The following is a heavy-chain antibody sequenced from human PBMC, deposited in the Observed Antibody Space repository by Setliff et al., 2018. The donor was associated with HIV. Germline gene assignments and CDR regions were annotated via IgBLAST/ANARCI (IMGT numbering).Heavy chain of an antibody. CDR1: DYTFTNYG. D-gene: IGHD2-8*01. V-gene: IGHV1-18*01. CDR3: ARDGWRHVLHGNYYYYFMDV. Sequence: ASVKVSCKASDYTFTNYGISWVRQAPGQGLEWMGWISAYNGYTNYAQTLQGRVTMTTDTSTSTAYMELRSLRSDDTAVYYCARDGWRHVLHGNYYYYFMDVWGKGTTVTVSS. J-gene: IGHJ6*03. CDR2: ISAYNGYT.